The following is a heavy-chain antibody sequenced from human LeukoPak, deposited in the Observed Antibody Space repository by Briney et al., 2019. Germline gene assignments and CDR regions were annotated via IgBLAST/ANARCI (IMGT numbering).Heavy chain of an antibody. D-gene: IGHD3-3*01. CDR1: GFTFSSSG. CDR3: AKSNRTYDFWSGFDP. CDR2: IHFDRNNK. V-gene: IGHV3-30*02. J-gene: IGHJ5*02. Sequence: GGSLRLSCAASGFTFSSSGMHWVRQAPGKGLEWVTFIHFDRNNKYYADSVKGRFTISRDNSKNTLYLQMNSLRADDTAVYYCAKSNRTYDFWSGFDPWGQGTLVTVSS.